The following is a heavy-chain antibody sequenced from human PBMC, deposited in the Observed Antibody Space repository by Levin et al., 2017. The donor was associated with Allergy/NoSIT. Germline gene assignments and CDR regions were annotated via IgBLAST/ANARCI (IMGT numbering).Heavy chain of an antibody. J-gene: IGHJ3*02. V-gene: IGHV4-34*01. D-gene: IGHD5-18*01. CDR1: GGSFSGYY. Sequence: SETLSLTCAVYGGSFSGYYWSWIRQPPGKGLEWIGEINHSGSTNYNPSLKSRVTISVDTSKNQFSLKLSSVTAADTAVYYCARVGYSYGYVRSDGAFDIWGQGTMVTVSS. CDR2: INHSGST. CDR3: ARVGYSYGYVRSDGAFDI.